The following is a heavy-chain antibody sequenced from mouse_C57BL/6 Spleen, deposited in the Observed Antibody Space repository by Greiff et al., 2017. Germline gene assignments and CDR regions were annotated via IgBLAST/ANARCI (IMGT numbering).Heavy chain of an antibody. J-gene: IGHJ4*01. Sequence: KQPGAELVRPGTSVKLSCKASGYTFTSYWMHWVKQRPGQGLEWIGVIDPSDSYTNYNQKFKGKATLTVDTSSSTAYMQLSSLTSEDSAVYYCARHTVVEDYAMDYWGQGTSVTVSS. CDR2: IDPSDSYT. V-gene: IGHV1-59*01. CDR3: ARHTVVEDYAMDY. CDR1: GYTFTSYW. D-gene: IGHD1-1*01.